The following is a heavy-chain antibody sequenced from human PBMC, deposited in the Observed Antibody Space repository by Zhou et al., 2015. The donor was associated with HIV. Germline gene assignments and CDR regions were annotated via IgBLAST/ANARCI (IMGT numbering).Heavy chain of an antibody. CDR2: IYNGNT. CDR3: ARDDSSGYHSFDY. Sequence: QVYLVQSGAELRKPGSSVKVSCKASGYPFSSYGLTWVRQVPGQGLEWMGWIYNGNTNYAQKFQGRVTMTTDTSTSTGYMELRSLRSDDTATYFCARDDSSGYHSFDYWGQGTLVTVS. V-gene: IGHV1-18*04. J-gene: IGHJ4*02. D-gene: IGHD3-22*01. CDR1: GYPFSSYG.